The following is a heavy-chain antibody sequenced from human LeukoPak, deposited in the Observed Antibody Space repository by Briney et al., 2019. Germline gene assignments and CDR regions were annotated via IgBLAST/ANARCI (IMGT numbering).Heavy chain of an antibody. CDR2: IYYSGST. CDR3: ARDGSGSYYKWRDNWFDP. CDR1: GGSISSGGYY. J-gene: IGHJ5*02. Sequence: SQTLSLTCTVSGGSISSGGYYWRWIRQHPGKGLEWIGYIYYSGSTYYNPSLKSRVTISVDTSKNQFSLKLSSVTAADTAVYYCARDGSGSYYKWRDNWFDPWGQGTLVTVSS. V-gene: IGHV4-31*03. D-gene: IGHD3-10*01.